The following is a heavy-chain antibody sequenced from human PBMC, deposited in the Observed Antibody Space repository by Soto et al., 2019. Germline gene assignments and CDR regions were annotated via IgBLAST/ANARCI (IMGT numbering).Heavy chain of an antibody. V-gene: IGHV4-59*01. D-gene: IGHD6-6*01. CDR1: GGSISSYY. CDR2: IYYSGST. J-gene: IGHJ6*04. CDR3: ARDGGIAARPYYSYSGRDV. Sequence: PSETLSLTCTVSGGSISSYYWSWIRQPPGKGLEWIGYIYYSGSTNYNPSLKSRVTISVDTSKNQFSLKLSSVTAADTAVYYCARDGGIAARPYYSYSGRDVWGKGTRVTVPS.